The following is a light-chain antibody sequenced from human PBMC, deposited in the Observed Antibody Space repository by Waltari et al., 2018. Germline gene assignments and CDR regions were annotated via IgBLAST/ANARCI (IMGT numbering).Light chain of an antibody. J-gene: IGKJ1*01. CDR2: KAS. CDR3: QKYDNYPWT. Sequence: DIQMTQSPSTLSASVGDRVTITCRASQSISTWLAWYQQKPGKAPKLLIYKASTLEGGVPSRFSGSASGTEFTLTISSLQPDDFASYYCQKYDNYPWTFGQGTKVEIK. V-gene: IGKV1-5*03. CDR1: QSISTW.